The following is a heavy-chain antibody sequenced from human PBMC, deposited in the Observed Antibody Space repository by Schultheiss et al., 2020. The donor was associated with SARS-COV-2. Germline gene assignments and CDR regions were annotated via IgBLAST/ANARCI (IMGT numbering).Heavy chain of an antibody. CDR2: INHSGST. J-gene: IGHJ6*03. Sequence: SETLSLTCTVSGGSISSYYWSWIRQPPGKGLEWIGEINHSGSTNYNPSLKSRVTISVDTSKNQFSLKLSSVTAADTAVYYCARFKGYSYSLPLTFNDYYYYYYMDVWGKGTTVTVSS. CDR3: ARFKGYSYSLPLTFNDYYYYYYMDV. D-gene: IGHD1-26*01. V-gene: IGHV4-34*01. CDR1: GGSISSYY.